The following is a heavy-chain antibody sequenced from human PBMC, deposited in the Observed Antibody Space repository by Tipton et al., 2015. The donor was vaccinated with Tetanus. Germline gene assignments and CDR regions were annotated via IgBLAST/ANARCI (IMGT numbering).Heavy chain of an antibody. CDR1: GFTVSSNY. J-gene: IGHJ6*02. Sequence: SLRLSCAASGFTVSSNYMSWVRQAPGKGLEWVSVIYSGGSTYYADSVKGRFTISRDNSKNTLYLQMNSLRAEDTAVYYCARDSGCSSTSCYTIEPYYYGMDVWGQGTTVTVSS. CDR3: ARDSGCSSTSCYTIEPYYYGMDV. CDR2: IYSGGST. D-gene: IGHD2-2*02. V-gene: IGHV3-66*01.